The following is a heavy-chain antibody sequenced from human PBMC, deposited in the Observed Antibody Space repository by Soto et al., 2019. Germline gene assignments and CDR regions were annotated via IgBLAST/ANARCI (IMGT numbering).Heavy chain of an antibody. D-gene: IGHD6-19*01. CDR1: GGSFSGYY. CDR2: INHSGST. J-gene: IGHJ5*02. CDR3: AGGLSSSAVAGLGNWFDP. V-gene: IGHV4-34*01. Sequence: SETLSLTCAVYGGSFSGYYWSWIRQPPGKGLEWIGEINHSGSTNHNPSLKSRVTISVDTSKNQFSLKLSSVTAADTAVYYCAGGLSSSAVAGLGNWFDPWGQGTLVTVSS.